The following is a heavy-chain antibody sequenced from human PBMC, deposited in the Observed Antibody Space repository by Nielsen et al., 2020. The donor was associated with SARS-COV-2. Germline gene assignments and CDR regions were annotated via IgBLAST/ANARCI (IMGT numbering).Heavy chain of an antibody. CDR2: IHDSGTT. CDR3: ARGFDI. CDR1: GGSINSYY. J-gene: IGHJ3*02. V-gene: IGHV4-59*01. Sequence: GSLRLSCTVSGGSINSYYWSWIRQPPGKGLEWIGYIHDSGTTNYSPSLKSRVSISLDTSKNQFSLNLSSVTAADTAVYYCARGFDIWGQGTMVTVSS.